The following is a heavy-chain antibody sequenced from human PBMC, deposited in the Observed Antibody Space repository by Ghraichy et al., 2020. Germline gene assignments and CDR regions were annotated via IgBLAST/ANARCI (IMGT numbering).Heavy chain of an antibody. CDR3: ARGRPITGTTFPANWFDP. J-gene: IGHJ5*02. CDR1: GGSFSGYY. V-gene: IGHV4-34*01. CDR2: INHSGST. Sequence: SETLSLTCAVYGGSFSGYYWSWIRQPPGKGLEWIGEINHSGSTNYNPSLKSRVTISVDTSKNQFSLKLSSVTAADTAVYYCARGRPITGTTFPANWFDPWGQGTLVTVSS. D-gene: IGHD1-7*01.